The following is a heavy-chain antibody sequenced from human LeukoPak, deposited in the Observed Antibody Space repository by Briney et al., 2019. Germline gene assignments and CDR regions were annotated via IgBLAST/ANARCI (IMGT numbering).Heavy chain of an antibody. Sequence: GGSLRLSCAASGFTFSSYSMNWVRQAPGKGLEWVSSISSSSSYIYYADSVKGRFTISRDSAKNSLYLQMNSLRAEDTAVYYCARDSQGYCSSTSCYPTPYYYYYMDVWGKGTTVTVSS. CDR1: GFTFSSYS. CDR3: ARDSQGYCSSTSCYPTPYYYYYMDV. V-gene: IGHV3-21*01. J-gene: IGHJ6*03. D-gene: IGHD2-2*01. CDR2: ISSSSSYI.